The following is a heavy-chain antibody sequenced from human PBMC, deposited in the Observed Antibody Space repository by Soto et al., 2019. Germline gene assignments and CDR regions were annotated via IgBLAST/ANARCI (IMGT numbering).Heavy chain of an antibody. CDR2: IGGGGGGT. J-gene: IGHJ4*02. V-gene: IGHV3-23*01. D-gene: IGHD6-19*01. CDR1: GFTFSIYA. Sequence: GGSLRLSCAASGFTFSIYAMSWVRQAPGKGLEWVSTIGGGGGGTSYADFVRGRFTISRDNSKNTLYLQMNSLRAEDTAVYYCEKEAVAGPTVYWGQGTLVTVSS. CDR3: EKEAVAGPTVY.